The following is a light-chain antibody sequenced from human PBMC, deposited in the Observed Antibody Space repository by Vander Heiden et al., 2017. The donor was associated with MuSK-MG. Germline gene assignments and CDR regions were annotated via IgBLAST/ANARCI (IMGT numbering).Light chain of an antibody. V-gene: IGKV1-39*01. CDR2: GSS. J-gene: IGKJ5*01. CDR1: QNIGIY. Sequence: DIQMTQSPSSLSASVGDRVAIACRASQNIGIYVNWYQHQPGKAPKLLISGSSGLQSGVPSRFSGSGSGTDFTLIISSLQPEDFATYYCQQSFSPPITFGQGTRLDIK. CDR3: QQSFSPPIT.